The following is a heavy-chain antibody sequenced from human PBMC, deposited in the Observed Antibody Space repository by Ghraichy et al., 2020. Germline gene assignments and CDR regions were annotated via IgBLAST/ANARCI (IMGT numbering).Heavy chain of an antibody. CDR3: SRGGGAGTPVLYHMDV. V-gene: IGHV3-21*01. D-gene: IGHD6-19*01. CDR1: GLMFGPNP. CDR2: ISSSTSYV. Sequence: GGSLRLSCVASGLMFGPNPMNWVRQAPGKGLEWVSSISSSTSYVYYADSVKGRFTISQDNAQNSLYLQMNSLRVEHTAVYYCSRGGGAGTPVLYHMDVWGLGTTVTVSS. J-gene: IGHJ6*02.